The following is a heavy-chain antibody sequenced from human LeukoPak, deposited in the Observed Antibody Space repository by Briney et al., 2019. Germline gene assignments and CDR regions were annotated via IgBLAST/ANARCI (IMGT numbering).Heavy chain of an antibody. Sequence: SGTLSLTCAVSGGSISSSNWWSWVRQPPGKGLEWIGEIYHSGSTNYNPSLKSRVTISVDKSKNQFSLKPSSVTAADTAVYYCARSNGRYYDSSGPFDYWGQGTLVTVSS. V-gene: IGHV4-4*02. D-gene: IGHD3-22*01. J-gene: IGHJ4*02. CDR1: GGSISSSNW. CDR3: ARSNGRYYDSSGPFDY. CDR2: IYHSGST.